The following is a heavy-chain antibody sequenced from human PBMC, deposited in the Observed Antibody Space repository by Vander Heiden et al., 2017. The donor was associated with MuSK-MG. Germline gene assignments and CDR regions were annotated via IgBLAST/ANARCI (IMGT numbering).Heavy chain of an antibody. CDR3: ATASQYGSSWYGAGWFDP. CDR2: FDPEDGET. Sequence: QVQLVQSGAEVKKPGASVKVSCKVSGYTLTELSMHWVRQAPGKGLGWMGGFDPEDGETIYAQKFQGRVTMTEDTSTDTAYMELSSLRSEDTAVYYCATASQYGSSWYGAGWFDPWGQGTLVTVSS. CDR1: GYTLTELS. D-gene: IGHD6-13*01. V-gene: IGHV1-24*01. J-gene: IGHJ5*02.